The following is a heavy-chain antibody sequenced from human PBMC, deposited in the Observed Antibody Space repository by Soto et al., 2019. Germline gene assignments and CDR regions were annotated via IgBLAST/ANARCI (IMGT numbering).Heavy chain of an antibody. CDR3: AKDRDYGYFVDAFGI. CDR2: FNWHSDSV. CDR1: GFRFDDFA. D-gene: IGHD4-17*01. V-gene: IGHV3-9*03. J-gene: IGHJ3*02. Sequence: EVQLVQSGGGLVLPGRSLRLACVASGFRFDDFAMHWVRQVPGKGLGWVSGFNWHSDSVEYADSVKGRFNISRDNGKNSLYLQMNSLRPDDMVVYYCAKDRDYGYFVDAFGICGQGKMVTVSS.